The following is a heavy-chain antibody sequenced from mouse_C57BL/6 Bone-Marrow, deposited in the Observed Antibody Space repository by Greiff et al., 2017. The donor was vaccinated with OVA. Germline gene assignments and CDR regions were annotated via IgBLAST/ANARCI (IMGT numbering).Heavy chain of an antibody. CDR2: ISSGSSTI. J-gene: IGHJ4*01. D-gene: IGHD1-1*01. CDR1: GFTFSDYG. CDR3: ARIYYGSSYGAMDY. Sequence: EVKLVESGGGLVKPGGSLKLSCAASGFTFSDYGMHWVSQAPEQGLEWVAYISSGSSTIYYADTVKGRFTISRDNAKNTLFLPMTRLRSEDTAMSYFARIYYGSSYGAMDYWGQGTSVTVSS. V-gene: IGHV5-17*01.